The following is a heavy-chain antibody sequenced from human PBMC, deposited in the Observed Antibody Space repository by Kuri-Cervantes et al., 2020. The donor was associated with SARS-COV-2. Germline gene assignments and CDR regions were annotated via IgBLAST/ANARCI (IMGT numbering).Heavy chain of an antibody. J-gene: IGHJ6*03. Sequence: GESLKISCAASGFTFSSYAMSWVRQAPGKGLEWVSAISGSGGSTYYADSVKGRFTISRDNSKNTLYLQMNSLRAEDTAVYYCARDSAPKLRFDYYYYMDVWGKGTTVTVSS. CDR3: ARDSAPKLRFDYYYYMDV. CDR1: GFTFSSYA. CDR2: ISGSGGST. D-gene: IGHD3-3*01. V-gene: IGHV3-23*01.